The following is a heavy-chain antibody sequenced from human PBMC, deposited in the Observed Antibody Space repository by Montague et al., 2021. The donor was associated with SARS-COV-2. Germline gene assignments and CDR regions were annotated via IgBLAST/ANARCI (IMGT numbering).Heavy chain of an antibody. D-gene: IGHD3-10*01. Sequence: ILSLTCSVSGGSISSSGYYWSWIRQHPGKSLEWIGYIYYSGSTYYNPSLKSRVTISVDTSKNQFSLKLSSVTAADTAVYYCARARRGSGSGSYFDILVNWFDPWGQGTLVTVSS. J-gene: IGHJ5*02. CDR3: ARARRGSGSGSYFDILVNWFDP. CDR2: IYYSGST. CDR1: GGSISSSGYY. V-gene: IGHV4-31*03.